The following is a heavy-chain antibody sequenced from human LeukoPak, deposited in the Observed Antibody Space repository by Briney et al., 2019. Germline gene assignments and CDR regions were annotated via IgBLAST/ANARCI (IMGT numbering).Heavy chain of an antibody. J-gene: IGHJ6*03. CDR3: ARGPYITMVRALIAGYYYYYMDV. CDR2: IHYSGGT. Sequence: LETLSLTCTVSGGSISSGSYSGSWFRQPPGRGLEWIGYIHYSGGTTYNPSLKSRVTISVDTSKNRFSLKLSSVTAEDTAVYYCARGPYITMVRALIAGYYYYYMDVWGKGTTVTISS. V-gene: IGHV4-61*01. D-gene: IGHD3-10*01. CDR1: GGSISSGSYS.